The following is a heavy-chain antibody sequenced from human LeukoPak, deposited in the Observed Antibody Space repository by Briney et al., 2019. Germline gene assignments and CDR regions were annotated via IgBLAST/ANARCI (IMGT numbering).Heavy chain of an antibody. V-gene: IGHV3-23*01. CDR1: GFTFSSYA. Sequence: GGSLRLSCAASGFTFSSYAMSWVRQAPGKGLEWVSASGSGGNTYYADSVKGRFTISRDNSKNTLYLQMNSLRAEDTAVYYCASMGATWQFTSWGQGSLVTVSS. J-gene: IGHJ5*02. CDR2: SGSGGNT. D-gene: IGHD1-26*01. CDR3: ASMGATWQFTS.